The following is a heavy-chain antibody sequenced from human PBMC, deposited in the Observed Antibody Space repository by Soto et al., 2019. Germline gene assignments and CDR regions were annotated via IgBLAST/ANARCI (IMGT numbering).Heavy chain of an antibody. D-gene: IGHD6-13*01. Sequence: SETLSLTCTVSGGYISSYYWSWIRQPPGKGLEWIGYIYYSGSTNYNPSLKSRVTISVDTSKNQFSLKLSSVTAADTAVYYCARWVAAGGDYYGMDVWGQGTTVTVSS. CDR1: GGYISSYY. J-gene: IGHJ6*02. CDR2: IYYSGST. CDR3: ARWVAAGGDYYGMDV. V-gene: IGHV4-59*01.